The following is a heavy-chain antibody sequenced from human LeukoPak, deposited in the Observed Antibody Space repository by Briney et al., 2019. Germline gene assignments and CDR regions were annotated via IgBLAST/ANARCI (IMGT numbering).Heavy chain of an antibody. CDR1: GYSISSGYF. CDR3: ARGPYSYDSSGAFDI. J-gene: IGHJ3*02. V-gene: IGHV4-38-2*02. D-gene: IGHD3-22*01. Sequence: SDTLSLTCTVSGYSISSGYFWGWIRQSPGKGLEWIGTIHHSGTTYYNPSLKSRVTMSVDTSKNQFSLKLSSVTAADTAVYFCARGPYSYDSSGAFDIWGQGTMVTVSS. CDR2: IHHSGTT.